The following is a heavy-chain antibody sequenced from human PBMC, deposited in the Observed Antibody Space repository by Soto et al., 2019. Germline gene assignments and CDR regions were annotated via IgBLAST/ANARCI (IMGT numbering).Heavy chain of an antibody. V-gene: IGHV3-33*01. Sequence: QVQLVESGGGVVQPGRSLRLSCAASGFTFSSYGMHWVRQAPGKGLEWVAVIWYDGSNKYYADSVKGRFTIPRDNSKNPLYLQMNSLRAEDTAVYYCARDQQWLVPSPFDYWGQGTLVTVSS. D-gene: IGHD6-19*01. J-gene: IGHJ4*02. CDR2: IWYDGSNK. CDR1: GFTFSSYG. CDR3: ARDQQWLVPSPFDY.